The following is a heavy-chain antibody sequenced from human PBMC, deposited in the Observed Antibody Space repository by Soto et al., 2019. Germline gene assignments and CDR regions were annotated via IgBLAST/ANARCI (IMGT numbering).Heavy chain of an antibody. Sequence: ASVKVSCKASGGTFSSYAISWVRQAPGQGLEWMGGIIPIFGTANYAQKFQGRVTITADESTSTAYMELSSLRSEDTAVYYCSIYGADSSGWSDYYYYGMDVWGQGTTVTVSS. CDR3: SIYGADSSGWSDYYYYGMDV. CDR1: GGTFSSYA. D-gene: IGHD6-19*01. V-gene: IGHV1-69*13. CDR2: IIPIFGTA. J-gene: IGHJ6*02.